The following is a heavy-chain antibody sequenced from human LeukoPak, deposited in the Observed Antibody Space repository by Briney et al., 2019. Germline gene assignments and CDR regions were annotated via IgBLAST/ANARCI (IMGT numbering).Heavy chain of an antibody. Sequence: GGSLRLSCAASGFTFSSYAMSWVRQAPGKGLEWVSAISGSGGSTYYADSVKGRFTISRDNSKNTLYLQMNSLRAEDTAVYYCARVVTSPDLMTSFDYWGQGTLATVSS. CDR1: GFTFSSYA. CDR2: ISGSGGST. D-gene: IGHD2-21*02. J-gene: IGHJ4*02. CDR3: ARVVTSPDLMTSFDY. V-gene: IGHV3-23*01.